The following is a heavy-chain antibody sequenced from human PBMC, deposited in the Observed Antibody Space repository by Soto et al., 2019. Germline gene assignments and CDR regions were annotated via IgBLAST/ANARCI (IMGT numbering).Heavy chain of an antibody. V-gene: IGHV3-21*01. D-gene: IGHD1-1*01. CDR3: ATDQLSLLNYDY. CDR1: GFTFSSYS. J-gene: IGHJ4*02. Sequence: GGSLRLSCAASGFTFSSYSMNWVRQAPGKGLEWVSTISSTSIYIYYADSVRGRFTISKDNAKNSLYLQMNSLRAEDTAVYYCATDQLSLLNYDYWGQGTLVTVSS. CDR2: ISSTSIYI.